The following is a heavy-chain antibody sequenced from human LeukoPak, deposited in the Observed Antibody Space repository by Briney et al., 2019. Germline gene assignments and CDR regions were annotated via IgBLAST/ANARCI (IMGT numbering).Heavy chain of an antibody. CDR1: GGSISSYY. V-gene: IGHV4-59*12. J-gene: IGHJ4*02. Sequence: PSETLSLTCTVSGGSISSYYWSWIRQPPGKGLEWIGYIYYSGSTNYNPSLKSRVTISVDTSKNQFSLKLSSVTAADTAVYYCARTVTTDNYFDYWGQGTLVTVSS. CDR3: ARTVTTDNYFDY. CDR2: IYYSGST. D-gene: IGHD4-17*01.